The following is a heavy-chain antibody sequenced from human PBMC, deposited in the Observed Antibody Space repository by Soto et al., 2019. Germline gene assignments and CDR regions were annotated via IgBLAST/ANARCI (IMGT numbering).Heavy chain of an antibody. J-gene: IGHJ6*04. V-gene: IGHV1-3*01. Sequence: ASVKVSCKASGYSFPSYTMHWVRQAPGQRLEWMGWINAGIGDTKYSEKFQGRVTITRDTPASTAYMEVSSLRSEDTAVYYCARSPTITVARPPSRGRHYYSGMDVWGKGT. CDR1: GYSFPSYT. CDR2: INAGIGDT. CDR3: ARSPTITVARPPSRGRHYYSGMDV. D-gene: IGHD6-19*01.